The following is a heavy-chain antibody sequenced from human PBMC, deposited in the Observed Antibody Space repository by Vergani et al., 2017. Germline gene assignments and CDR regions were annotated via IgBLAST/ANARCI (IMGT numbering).Heavy chain of an antibody. V-gene: IGHV3-15*01. Sequence: EVQLVESGGGLVKPGGSLRLSCAASGFTFSNAWMSWVRQAPGKGLEWVGRIKSKTDGGTTDYAAPVKGRFTISRDDSKNTLYLQMNSLKTEDTAVYYCTTVSDFWSGRYYFDYGGQGTLVTVSS. CDR3: TTVSDFWSGRYYFDY. D-gene: IGHD3-3*01. CDR2: IKSKTDGGTT. J-gene: IGHJ4*02. CDR1: GFTFSNAW.